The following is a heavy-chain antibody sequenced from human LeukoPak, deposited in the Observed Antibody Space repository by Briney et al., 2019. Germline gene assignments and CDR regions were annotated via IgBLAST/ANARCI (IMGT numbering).Heavy chain of an antibody. J-gene: IGHJ5*02. CDR1: GYSFTTYG. V-gene: IGHV1-18*01. Sequence: ASVKVSCKPSGYSFTTYGIIWVRQAPGQGLEWMGWISPYDGDANYAQNVQGRLTMATDTSTSTAYMELRSLRSDDTAVYYCVRDYCTNGVCYKEDFFDPWGQGTLVTVSS. CDR3: VRDYCTNGVCYKEDFFDP. CDR2: ISPYDGDA. D-gene: IGHD2-8*01.